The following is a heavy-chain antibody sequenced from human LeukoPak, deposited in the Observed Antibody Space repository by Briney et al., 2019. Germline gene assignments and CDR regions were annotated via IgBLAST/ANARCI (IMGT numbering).Heavy chain of an antibody. CDR1: GFTLSTYT. J-gene: IGHJ4*02. V-gene: IGHV3-30-3*01. CDR2: LSYDGTNK. Sequence: GGSLRLSCAASGFTLSTYTMHWVRQAPGKGLEWVAVLSYDGTNKYNADSVKGRFTVSRDSSKNTLYLQMNSLRAEDTAVYYCARPQGQLYCSTSSCYYFDYGARGPWSPSPQ. D-gene: IGHD2-2*01. CDR3: ARPQGQLYCSTSSCYYFDY.